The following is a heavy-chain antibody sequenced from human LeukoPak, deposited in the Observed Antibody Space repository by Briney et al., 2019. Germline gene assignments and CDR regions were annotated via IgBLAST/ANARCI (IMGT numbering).Heavy chain of an antibody. D-gene: IGHD3-3*01. CDR3: AKERPQTYYDFWSGRAYYYYGMDV. CDR2: ISYDGSNK. Sequence: GGSLRLSCAASGFTFSSYGMHWVRQAPGKGREWVAVISYDGSNKYYADSVKGRFTISRDSSKNTMYLQMNSLRAEDTAVYYCAKERPQTYYDFWSGRAYYYYGMDVWGQGTTVTVSS. CDR1: GFTFSSYG. V-gene: IGHV3-30*18. J-gene: IGHJ6*02.